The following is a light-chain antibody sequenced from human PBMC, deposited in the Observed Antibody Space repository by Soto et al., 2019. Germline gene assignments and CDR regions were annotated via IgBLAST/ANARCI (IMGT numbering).Light chain of an antibody. V-gene: IGLV1-51*01. CDR3: GTWDSSLSAHV. CDR2: DND. CDR1: TSNIGNNY. J-gene: IGLJ1*01. Sequence: QSVLTQPPSVSAAPGQKVTISCSGSTSNIGNNYVSWYQQLPGTAPKLLAYDNDKRPSGIPDRFSGSKSGTSATLGITGLQTEDEADYYCGTWDSSLSAHVFGTGTKLTVL.